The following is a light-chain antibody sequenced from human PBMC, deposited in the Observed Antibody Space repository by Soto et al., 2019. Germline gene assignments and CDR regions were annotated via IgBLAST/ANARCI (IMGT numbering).Light chain of an antibody. Sequence: DIQMTQSPSSQSASLGDRVTITCRASQSISYNLNWYQQKPGKAPKLLIYSASTLQGGVPSRFSGRGSGTDFTLTISSLQPEDFATYFCQQTYSLSPLTFGGGTRVEI. V-gene: IGKV1-39*01. J-gene: IGKJ4*01. CDR2: SAS. CDR1: QSISYN. CDR3: QQTYSLSPLT.